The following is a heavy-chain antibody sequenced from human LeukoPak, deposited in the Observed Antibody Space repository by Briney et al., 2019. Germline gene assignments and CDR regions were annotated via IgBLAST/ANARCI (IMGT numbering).Heavy chain of an antibody. CDR1: GGSISSYY. J-gene: IGHJ3*02. CDR2: IYYSGRT. CDR3: ARDTGDAFDI. Sequence: SETLSLTCTFSGGSISSYYWSWIRQPAGKGLEWIGYIYYSGRTNYNSSLKSRVTISVDTSKKQFSLKLSSVTAADTAVYYCARDTGDAFDIWGQGTMVTVSS. D-gene: IGHD4-17*01. V-gene: IGHV4-59*01.